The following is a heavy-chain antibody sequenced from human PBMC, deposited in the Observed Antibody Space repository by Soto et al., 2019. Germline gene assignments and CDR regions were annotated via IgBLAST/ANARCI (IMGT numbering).Heavy chain of an antibody. V-gene: IGHV4-39*01. CDR1: GGSISSSSYY. J-gene: IGHJ5*02. CDR3: ARQIFCVVVAATPHLYWFDP. D-gene: IGHD2-15*01. Sequence: PTETLSLTCTVSGGSISSSSYYWGWIRQPPGKGLEWIGSIYYSGSTYYNPSLKSRVTISVDTSKNQFSLKLSSVTAADTAEYSSARQIFCVVVAATPHLYWFDPWGQGELVSVS. CDR2: IYYSGST.